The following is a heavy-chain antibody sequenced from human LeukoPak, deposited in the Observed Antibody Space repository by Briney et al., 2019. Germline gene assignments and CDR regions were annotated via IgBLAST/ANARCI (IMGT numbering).Heavy chain of an antibody. J-gene: IGHJ4*02. CDR1: GFTFSSYG. CDR3: AKDLGDYRYHYLDQ. V-gene: IGHV3-30*18. CDR2: ISYDGSNK. D-gene: IGHD3-16*01. Sequence: GGSLRLSCAASGFTFSSYGMHWVRQAPGKGLEWVAVISYDGSNKYYADSVKGRFTISRDNSKNTLYLQMNSLRAEDTAVYYCAKDLGDYRYHYLDQWGQGNLVNGSS.